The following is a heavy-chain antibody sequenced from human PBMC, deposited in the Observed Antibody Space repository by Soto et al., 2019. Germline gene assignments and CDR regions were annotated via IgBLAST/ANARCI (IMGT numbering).Heavy chain of an antibody. CDR1: GYTFTSYG. D-gene: IGHD6-6*01. CDR2: ISAYNGNT. V-gene: IGHV1-18*04. CDR3: ARGTADIAARPGKTGNWFDP. J-gene: IGHJ5*02. Sequence: QVQLVQSGAEVKKPGASVKVSGKSSGYTFTSYGISWVRQAPGQGLEWMGWISAYNGNTNYAQKLQGRVTMTTDTSTSTAYMELRSLRSDDTAVYYCARGTADIAARPGKTGNWFDPWGQGTLVTVSS.